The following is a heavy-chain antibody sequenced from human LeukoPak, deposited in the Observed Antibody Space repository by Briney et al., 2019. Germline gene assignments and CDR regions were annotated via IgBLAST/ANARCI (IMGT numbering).Heavy chain of an antibody. Sequence: GGSLRLSCAASGFTFSSYDMHWVRQATGKGLEWVSAIGTAGDTYYPGSVKGRFTISRENAKNSLYLQMNSLRAGGTAVYYCARAVAGSNSFDYWGQGTLVTVSS. CDR3: ARAVAGSNSFDY. V-gene: IGHV3-13*04. J-gene: IGHJ4*02. CDR1: GFTFSSYD. D-gene: IGHD6-19*01. CDR2: IGTAGDT.